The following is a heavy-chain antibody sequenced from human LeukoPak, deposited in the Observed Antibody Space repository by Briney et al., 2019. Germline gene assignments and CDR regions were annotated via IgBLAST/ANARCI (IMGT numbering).Heavy chain of an antibody. CDR2: MSYDGGDK. Sequence: GGSLRLSCAASGFTFSGYAMDWVRQAPGKGLEWVAFMSYDGGDKQYLDSVKGRFTLSRDNSNKTLYLQMNSLTPDDTAVYYWARDQPGGGLDYWGQGILVTVSS. V-gene: IGHV3-30-3*01. D-gene: IGHD3-16*01. CDR3: ARDQPGGGLDY. J-gene: IGHJ4*02. CDR1: GFTFSGYA.